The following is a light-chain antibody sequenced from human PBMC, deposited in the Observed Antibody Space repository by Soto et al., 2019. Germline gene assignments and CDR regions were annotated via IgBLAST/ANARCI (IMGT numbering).Light chain of an antibody. CDR2: EVS. CDR3: CSYAFTSPLHHV. Sequence: QSALTQPASVSGSPGQSITISCTGTSSDVGGYNFVSWYHQYPGNAPKLIIYEVSHRPSGVSTRFSGSKSGNTASLTISGYHAEDEGDYYCCSYAFTSPLHHVFGTGTKVTVL. J-gene: IGLJ1*01. V-gene: IGLV2-14*01. CDR1: SSDVGGYNF.